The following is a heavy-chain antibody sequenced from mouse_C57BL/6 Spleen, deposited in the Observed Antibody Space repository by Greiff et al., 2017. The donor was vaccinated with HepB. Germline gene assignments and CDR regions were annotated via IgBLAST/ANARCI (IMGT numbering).Heavy chain of an antibody. J-gene: IGHJ2*01. CDR2: INPNNGGT. V-gene: IGHV1-18*01. Sequence: EVQLQQSGPELVKPGASVKIPCKASGYTFTDYNMDWVTQSHGKSLEWIGDINPNNGGTIYNQKFKGKATLTVDKSSSTAYMELRSLTSEDTAVYYCARAAVITTVVGYFDYWGQGTTLTVSS. D-gene: IGHD1-1*01. CDR1: GYTFTDYN. CDR3: ARAAVITTVVGYFDY.